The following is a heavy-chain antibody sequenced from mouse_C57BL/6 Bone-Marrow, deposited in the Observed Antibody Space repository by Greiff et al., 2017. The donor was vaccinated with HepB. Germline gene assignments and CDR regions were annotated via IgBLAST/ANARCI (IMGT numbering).Heavy chain of an antibody. CDR3: ARSFYYSSFYAMDY. V-gene: IGHV1-39*01. J-gene: IGHJ4*01. CDR2: INPNYGTT. Sequence: EVQLQESGPELVKPGASVKISCKASGYSFTDYNMNWVKQSNGKSLEWIGVINPNYGTTSYNQKFKGKATLTVDQSSSTAYMQLNSLTSEDSAVYYCARSFYYSSFYAMDYWGQGTSVTVSS. D-gene: IGHD1-1*01. CDR1: GYSFTDYN.